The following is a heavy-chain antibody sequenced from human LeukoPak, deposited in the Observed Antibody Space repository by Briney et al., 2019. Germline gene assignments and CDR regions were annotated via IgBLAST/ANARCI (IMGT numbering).Heavy chain of an antibody. Sequence: PGGSLRLSCAASGFTFSRFGMHWVRQAPGKGLEWEAVIWFDGSSTYYADSVNGRFTISRDNSKNMLYLQMNSLRVEDTGVYFCARDSAPYCGGDCYFDYWGHGTLVTVSS. CDR3: ARDSAPYCGGDCYFDY. CDR1: GFTFSRFG. J-gene: IGHJ4*01. V-gene: IGHV3-33*01. D-gene: IGHD2-21*02. CDR2: IWFDGSST.